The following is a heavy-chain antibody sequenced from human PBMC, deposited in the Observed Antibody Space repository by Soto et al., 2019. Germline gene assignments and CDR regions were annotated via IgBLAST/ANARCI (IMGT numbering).Heavy chain of an antibody. CDR2: IIPILGIA. V-gene: IGHV1-69*02. CDR3: ASGSGGSFNWFDP. CDR1: EGTFSSYT. J-gene: IGHJ5*02. D-gene: IGHD2-15*01. Sequence: QVQLVQSGAEVKKPGSSVKVSCKASEGTFSSYTISWVRQAPGQGLEWMGRIIPILGIANYAQKFQGRVTITADKSTSTAYMELSSLRSEDTAVYYCASGSGGSFNWFDPWGQGTLVTVSS.